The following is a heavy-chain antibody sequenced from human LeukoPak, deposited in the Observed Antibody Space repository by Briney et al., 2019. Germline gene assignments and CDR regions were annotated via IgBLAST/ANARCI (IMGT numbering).Heavy chain of an antibody. D-gene: IGHD3-10*01. CDR1: GGSISTYY. CDR3: ARHGLLWFGELLSWFDP. J-gene: IGHJ5*02. Sequence: SETLSLTCTVSGGSISTYYWSWIRQPPGKGLEWIGYIYYTGSTNYNPSLESRVTISVDTSKNQFSLKLSSVTAADTAVYYCARHGLLWFGELLSWFDPWGQGTLVTVSS. V-gene: IGHV4-59*01. CDR2: IYYTGST.